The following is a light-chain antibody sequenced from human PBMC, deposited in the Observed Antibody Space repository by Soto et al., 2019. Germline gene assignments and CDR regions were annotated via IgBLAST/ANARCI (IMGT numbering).Light chain of an antibody. J-gene: IGKJ1*01. CDR2: GAF. Sequence: EVVMTQSPATLSVSPGERATLSCRSSQSITSNLAWYQHKPGQAPRLLIYGAFTRPTGIPARFSGSGSGTEFTLTISSLQSEDFAVYFCQHYNNWPQTFGQGTKVEIK. CDR1: QSITSN. V-gene: IGKV3-15*01. CDR3: QHYNNWPQT.